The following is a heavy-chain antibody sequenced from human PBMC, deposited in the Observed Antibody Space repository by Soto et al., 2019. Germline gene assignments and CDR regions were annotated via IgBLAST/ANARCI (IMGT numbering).Heavy chain of an antibody. CDR2: VFHIGNT. D-gene: IGHD2-15*01. CDR1: GGSDNSDHFY. V-gene: IGHV4-61*01. J-gene: IGHJ4*01. Sequence: SEPLSLTGTVSGGSDNSDHFYWSWIRQPPGKGLEWIGYVFHIGNTNYSPSLKSRVTMSIDTSRDQFSLRLSSVTAAGTAVYFRATHDIGVKAEFFD. CDR3: ATHDIGVKAEFFD.